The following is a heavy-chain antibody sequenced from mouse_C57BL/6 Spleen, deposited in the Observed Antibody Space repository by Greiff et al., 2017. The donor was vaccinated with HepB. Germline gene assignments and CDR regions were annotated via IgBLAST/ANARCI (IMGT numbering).Heavy chain of an antibody. CDR3: ARPAGYYAMDY. Sequence: VQLLQSGAELVMPGASVKLSCKASGYTFTSYWMYWVQQRPGQGLEWIGEIDPSDSYTNYNQTFKGQSTLAIDKSSITTYMQLSSLTSEDSAVYDCARPAGYYAMDYWGQGTSVTVSS. V-gene: IGHV1-69*01. CDR2: IDPSDSYT. J-gene: IGHJ4*01. D-gene: IGHD3-1*01. CDR1: GYTFTSYW.